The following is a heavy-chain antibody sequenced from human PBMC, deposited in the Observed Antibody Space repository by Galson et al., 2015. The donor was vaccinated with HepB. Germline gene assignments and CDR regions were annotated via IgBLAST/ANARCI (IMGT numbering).Heavy chain of an antibody. Sequence: SVKVSCKASGYTFTSYGISWVRQAPGQGLEWMGWISAYNGNTNYAQKLQGRVTMTTDTSTSTAYMELRSLRSDDTAVYYCARDLAVLRFLEMVDAFDIWGQGTMVTVSS. CDR3: ARDLAVLRFLEMVDAFDI. V-gene: IGHV1-18*01. D-gene: IGHD3-3*01. CDR2: ISAYNGNT. CDR1: GYTFTSYG. J-gene: IGHJ3*02.